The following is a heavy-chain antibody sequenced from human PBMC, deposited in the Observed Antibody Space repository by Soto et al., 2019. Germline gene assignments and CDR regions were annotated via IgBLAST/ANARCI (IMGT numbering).Heavy chain of an antibody. CDR2: IIPIFGTA. CDR3: GRDRGPSSGYYPYWFDP. J-gene: IGHJ5*02. Sequence: SVKVSCKASGGTFSSYAITWVRQAPGQGLEWMGGIIPIFGTANYAQKFQARVTITADESTSTAYMELSSPRSEDTAVYYCGRDRGPSSGYYPYWFDPWGQGTLVTVSS. D-gene: IGHD3-22*01. V-gene: IGHV1-69*13. CDR1: GGTFSSYA.